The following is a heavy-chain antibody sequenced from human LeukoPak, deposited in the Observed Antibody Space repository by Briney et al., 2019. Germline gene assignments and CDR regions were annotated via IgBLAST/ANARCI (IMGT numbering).Heavy chain of an antibody. CDR1: GGSISSGGYY. D-gene: IGHD5-18*01. CDR3: ARGVQLWTPTPVGAAGYYFDY. CDR2: IYYSGST. V-gene: IGHV4-31*03. Sequence: PSQTLSLTCTVSGGSISSGGYYWSWIRQHPGKGLEGIGYIYYSGSTYYNPSLKSRVTISVDTSKNQFSLKLSSVTAAATAVYYCARGVQLWTPTPVGAAGYYFDYWGQGTLVTVSS. J-gene: IGHJ4*02.